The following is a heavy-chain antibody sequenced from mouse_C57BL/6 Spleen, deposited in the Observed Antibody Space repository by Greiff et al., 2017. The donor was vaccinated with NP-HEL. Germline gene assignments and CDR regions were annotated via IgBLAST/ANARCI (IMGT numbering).Heavy chain of an antibody. CDR1: GYTFTSYW. V-gene: IGHV1-52*01. D-gene: IGHD3-1*01. J-gene: IGHJ2*01. CDR2: IDPSDSET. Sequence: VQLQQPGAELVRPGSSVKLSCKASGYTFTSYWMHWVKQRPIQGLEWIGNIDPSDSETYYNQKFKDKATLTVDKSSSTAYMQLSSLTSEDSAVYYCARSGYWGQGTTLTVSS. CDR3: ARSGY.